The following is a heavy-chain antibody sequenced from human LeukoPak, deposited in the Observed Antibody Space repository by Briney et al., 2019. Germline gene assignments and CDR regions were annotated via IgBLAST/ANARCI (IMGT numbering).Heavy chain of an antibody. Sequence: KPGGSLRLSCAASGFTFSSYTMNWVRQAPGKGLEWVSSISSSSSYIYYANSVKGRLTISRDNAKNSLYLQMNSLRAEDTAFYYCAKDIKGDIVGNNHFDYWGQGTLVTVSS. CDR3: AKDIKGDIVGNNHFDY. CDR2: ISSSSSYI. D-gene: IGHD5-12*01. V-gene: IGHV3-21*04. CDR1: GFTFSSYT. J-gene: IGHJ4*02.